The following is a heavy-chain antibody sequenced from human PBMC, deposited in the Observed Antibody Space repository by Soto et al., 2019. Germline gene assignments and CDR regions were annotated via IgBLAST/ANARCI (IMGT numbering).Heavy chain of an antibody. CDR1: GGSISSSSYY. CDR2: IYYSGST. J-gene: IGHJ4*02. CDR3: ARQRIMTPDY. Sequence: PSETLSLTCTVSGGSISSSSYYWGWIRQPPGKGLEWIGSIYYSGSTYYNTSLKSRVTISVDTSKNQFSLKLSSVTAADTAVYYCARQRIMTPDYWGQGTLVTVSS. V-gene: IGHV4-39*01. D-gene: IGHD2-15*01.